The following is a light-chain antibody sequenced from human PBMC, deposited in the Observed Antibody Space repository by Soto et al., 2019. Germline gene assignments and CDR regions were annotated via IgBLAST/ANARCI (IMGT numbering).Light chain of an antibody. J-gene: IGKJ3*01. V-gene: IGKV1-33*01. CDR2: DAS. Sequence: DLQMTQSPSSLAASVGDRVTITCQASQDISNYLEWYQQKPGKAPKLLIYDASNLETGVPSRFSGSGSGTDFTFTITSLQPEDIATYYCQRSDNLPRTFGPGTNVHVK. CDR1: QDISNY. CDR3: QRSDNLPRT.